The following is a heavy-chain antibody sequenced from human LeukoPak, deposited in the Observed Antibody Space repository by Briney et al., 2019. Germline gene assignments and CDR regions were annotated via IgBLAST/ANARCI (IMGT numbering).Heavy chain of an antibody. D-gene: IGHD6-19*01. CDR3: AKTIWAAIPVAGFDY. CDR1: GYTFTGFY. V-gene: IGHV1-2*02. J-gene: IGHJ4*02. Sequence: ASVKVSCKTSGYTFTGFYMRWVRRTPGQGPERMGWINPNIGGTNYAQTLQGRVSMTRDTSISTAYMELRRLRSHGTAVYFCAKTIWAAIPVAGFDYWGQGTLVTASP. CDR2: INPNIGGT.